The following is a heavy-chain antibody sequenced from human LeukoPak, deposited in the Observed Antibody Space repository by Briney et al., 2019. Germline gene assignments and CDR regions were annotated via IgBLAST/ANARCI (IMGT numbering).Heavy chain of an antibody. CDR1: GYSMTGGHY. J-gene: IGHJ4*02. CDR2: IYYSGST. D-gene: IGHD1-26*01. Sequence: PSETLSLTCTVSGYSMTGGHYWGWIRQPPGKGLEWIGSIYYSGSTYYNPSLKSRVSMSVDRSKNQFSLYLSSVTAADTAVYYCVRLVGATSQHFYWGQGTLVTVSS. V-gene: IGHV4-38-2*02. CDR3: VRLVGATSQHFY.